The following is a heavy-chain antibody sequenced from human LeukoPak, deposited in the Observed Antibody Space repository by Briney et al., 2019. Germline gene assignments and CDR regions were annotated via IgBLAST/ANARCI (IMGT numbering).Heavy chain of an antibody. J-gene: IGHJ4*02. CDR2: VSYSGST. V-gene: IGHV4-59*08. Sequence: PSETLSLTCTVSGASISSHYWSWIRQSPGKGLEWIGYVSYSGSTDYNPSLKSRVTLSVDTSKNQFSLKLSSVTAADTAVYYCARHSDIVGAPGGFDYWGQGTLVTVSS. CDR1: GASISSHY. CDR3: ARHSDIVGAPGGFDY. D-gene: IGHD1-26*01.